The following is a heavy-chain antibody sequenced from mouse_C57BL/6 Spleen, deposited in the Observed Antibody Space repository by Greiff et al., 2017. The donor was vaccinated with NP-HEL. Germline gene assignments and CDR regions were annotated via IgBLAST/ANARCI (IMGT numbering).Heavy chain of an antibody. V-gene: IGHV1-7*01. CDR1: GYTFTSYW. J-gene: IGHJ4*01. D-gene: IGHD1-1*01. Sequence: QVQLQQSGAELAKPGASVKLSCKASGYTFTSYWMHWVKQRPGQGLEWIGYINPSSGYTKYNQKFKDKATLTADKSSSTAYMQLSSLTYEDSAVYYCARGMTTVVGGMDYYAMDYWGQGTSVTVSS. CDR2: INPSSGYT. CDR3: ARGMTTVVGGMDYYAMDY.